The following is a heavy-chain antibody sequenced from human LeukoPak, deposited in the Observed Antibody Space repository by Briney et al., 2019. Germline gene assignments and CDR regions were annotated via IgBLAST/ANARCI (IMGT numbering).Heavy chain of an antibody. Sequence: TSETLSLTCTVSGDSISSYFWNWIRQTPGKGLEWIGFYSGSTNYNPSLKSRVTISVDTSKNQFSLKLSSVTAADTAVYYCARGESSGSNWFDPWGQGTLVTVSS. CDR3: ARGESSGSNWFDP. CDR1: GDSISSYF. J-gene: IGHJ5*02. CDR2: FYSGST. V-gene: IGHV4-59*01. D-gene: IGHD3-22*01.